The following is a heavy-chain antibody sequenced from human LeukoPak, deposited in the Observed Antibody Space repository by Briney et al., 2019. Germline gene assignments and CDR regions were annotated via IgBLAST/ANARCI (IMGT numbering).Heavy chain of an antibody. Sequence: ASVKVSCKASGYTFTSYYMHWVRQAPGQGLEWMGIINPSGGSTSYAQKFQGRVTMTRDMSTSTVYMELSSLRSEDTAVYYCARVSGTMEFGYWGQGTLVTVSS. CDR2: INPSGGST. J-gene: IGHJ4*02. CDR1: GYTFTSYY. D-gene: IGHD1-7*01. V-gene: IGHV1-46*01. CDR3: ARVSGTMEFGY.